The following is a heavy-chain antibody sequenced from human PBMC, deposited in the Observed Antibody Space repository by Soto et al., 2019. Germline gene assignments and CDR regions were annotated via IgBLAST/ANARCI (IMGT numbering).Heavy chain of an antibody. CDR3: AKRFLEWLKDYYYYMDV. Sequence: EVQLLESGGGLVQPGGSLRLSCAASGFTFSSYAMSWVRQAPGKGLEWVSAISGSGGSTYYADSVKGRFTISRDNSKXXXXXXXXXXXXXXXXVXYCAKRFLEWLKDYYYYMDVWGKGTTVTVSS. V-gene: IGHV3-23*01. J-gene: IGHJ6*03. CDR1: GFTFSSYA. D-gene: IGHD3-3*01. CDR2: ISGSGGST.